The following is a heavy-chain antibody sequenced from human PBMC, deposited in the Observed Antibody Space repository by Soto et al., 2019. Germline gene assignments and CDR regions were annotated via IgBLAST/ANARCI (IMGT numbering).Heavy chain of an antibody. J-gene: IGHJ4*02. CDR3: AGGGVDIVVVPAAPLDY. D-gene: IGHD2-2*01. CDR1: GFTFSSYS. V-gene: IGHV3-21*01. Sequence: GGSLRLSCAASGFTFSSYSMNWVRQAPGKGLEWASSISSSSSYIYYADSVKGRFTISRDNAKNSLYLQMNSLRAEDTAVYYCAGGGVDIVVVPAAPLDYWGQGTLVTVSS. CDR2: ISSSSSYI.